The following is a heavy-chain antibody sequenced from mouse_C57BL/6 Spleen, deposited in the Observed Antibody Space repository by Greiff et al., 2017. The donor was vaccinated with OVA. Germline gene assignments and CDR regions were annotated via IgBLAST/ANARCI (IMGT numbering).Heavy chain of an antibody. CDR3: ARDAPYGSFAY. V-gene: IGHV7-1*01. J-gene: IGHJ3*01. D-gene: IGHD2-10*02. CDR1: GFTFSDFY. CDR2: SRNKANDYTT. Sequence: EVHLVESGGGLVQSGRSLRLSCATSGFTFSDFYMEWVRQAPGKGLEWIAASRNKANDYTTEYSASVKGRFIVSRDTSQSILYLQMNALRAEDTAIYYCARDAPYGSFAYWGQGTLVTVSA.